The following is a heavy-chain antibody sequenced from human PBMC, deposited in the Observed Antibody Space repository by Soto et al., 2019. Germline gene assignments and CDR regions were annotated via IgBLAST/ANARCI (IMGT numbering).Heavy chain of an antibody. V-gene: IGHV1-18*01. D-gene: IGHD1-1*01. CDR3: ARGRYGDY. Sequence: QVHLVQSGAEVKKPGASVKVSCQGSGYAFTTYGITWVRQAPGQGLEWMGWISAHNGNTNYAQKLQGRVTVTRDKSTSTAYMELRSLRYDDKAVYYCARGRYGDYWGQGALVTVSS. CDR2: ISAHNGNT. J-gene: IGHJ4*02. CDR1: GYAFTTYG.